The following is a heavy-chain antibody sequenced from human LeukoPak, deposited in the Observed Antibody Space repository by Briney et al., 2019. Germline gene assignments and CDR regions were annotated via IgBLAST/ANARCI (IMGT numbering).Heavy chain of an antibody. V-gene: IGHV4-30-2*01. CDR3: ASSRDGYNSYFDY. Sequence: SETLSLTCAVSGGSISSGGYSWSWIRQPPGKGLEWIGYIYHSGSTYYNPSLKSRVTISVDRSKNQFSLKLSSVTAVDTAVYYCASSRDGYNSYFDYWGQGTLVTDSS. D-gene: IGHD5-24*01. CDR2: IYHSGST. CDR1: GGSISSGGYS. J-gene: IGHJ4*02.